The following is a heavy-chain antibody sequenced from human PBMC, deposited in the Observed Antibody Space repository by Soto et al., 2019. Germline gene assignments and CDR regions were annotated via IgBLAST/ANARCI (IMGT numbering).Heavy chain of an antibody. CDR1: GYTFTSYD. V-gene: IGHV1-8*01. J-gene: IGHJ5*02. CDR2: MNPTSGKT. D-gene: IGHD2-2*01. Sequence: QVQLVQSGAEVKKPGASVKVSCKASGYTFTSYDINWVRQATGQGLEWMGWMNPTSGKTGNAQKFQGRVTMTWNTSISTAYLEPGSLRSEDTALYYCVRNTDATMAQDENWFDPWGKGTMVTVSS. CDR3: VRNTDATMAQDENWFDP.